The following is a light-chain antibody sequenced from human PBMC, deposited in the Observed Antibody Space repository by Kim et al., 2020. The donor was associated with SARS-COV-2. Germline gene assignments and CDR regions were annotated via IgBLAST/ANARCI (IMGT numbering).Light chain of an antibody. CDR2: EVN. CDR1: SSDVGNCNL. Sequence: QSALTQPASVSGSLGQSITISCTGTSSDVGNCNLVSWYQQHPGKAPKLIIYEVNKRPSGISNRFSGSKSGNSASLTISGLQADDMADYYCCSYAGSHTSVFGVGTKVTVL. CDR3: CSYAGSHTSV. V-gene: IGLV2-23*02. J-gene: IGLJ2*01.